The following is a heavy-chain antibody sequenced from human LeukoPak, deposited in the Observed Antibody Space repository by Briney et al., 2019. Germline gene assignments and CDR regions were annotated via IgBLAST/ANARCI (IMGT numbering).Heavy chain of an antibody. CDR2: ISGTYGST. CDR1: GFTSSNYA. D-gene: IGHD3-3*01. V-gene: IGHV3-23*01. CDR3: AKDKKGGYSYWSAHFNPKDHDYNGMEV. J-gene: IGHJ6*02. Sequence: GGSLRLSCAASGFTSSNYAMNWVRQAPGKGLEWVSGISGTYGSTYYADSVRGRFTISRDDSKNTVSLQMNSLTAEDTAIYYCAKDKKGGYSYWSAHFNPKDHDYNGMEVWGLGTTVTVSS.